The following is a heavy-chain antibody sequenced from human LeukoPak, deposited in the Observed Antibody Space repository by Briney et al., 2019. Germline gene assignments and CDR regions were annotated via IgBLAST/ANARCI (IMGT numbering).Heavy chain of an antibody. CDR3: AKDDSSSWYFSPTWFDP. CDR2: ISGSGGST. CDR1: GFTFSSYA. J-gene: IGHJ5*02. D-gene: IGHD6-13*01. V-gene: IGHV3-23*01. Sequence: PGGSLRLSCAASGFTFSSYAMSWVRQAPGKGLEWVSAISGSGGSTYYADSVKGRFTISRDNSNNTLYLQMNSLRAEDTAVYYCAKDDSSSWYFSPTWFDPWGQGTLVTVSS.